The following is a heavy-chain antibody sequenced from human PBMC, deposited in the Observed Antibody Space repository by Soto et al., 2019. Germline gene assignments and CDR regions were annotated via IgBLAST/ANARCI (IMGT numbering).Heavy chain of an antibody. CDR3: ARDNTDSSGHNDY. J-gene: IGHJ4*02. V-gene: IGHV3-33*01. Sequence: GGSLRLSCAASGFTFSSYGMHWVRQAPGKGLEWVAVIWYDGSNKYYADSVKGRFTISRDNSKNTLYLQMNSLRAEDTAVYYCARDNTDSSGHNDYWGQGTLVTVSS. CDR1: GFTFSSYG. D-gene: IGHD3-22*01. CDR2: IWYDGSNK.